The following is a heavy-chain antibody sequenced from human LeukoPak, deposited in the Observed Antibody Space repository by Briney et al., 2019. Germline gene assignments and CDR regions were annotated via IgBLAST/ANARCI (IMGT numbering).Heavy chain of an antibody. J-gene: IGHJ5*02. CDR3: ARVRGNYYDSSGYYYVAWFDP. Sequence: SETLSLTCTVSGGSISSYYWSWIRQPPGKGLEWIGYIYYSGSTNYNPSLKSRVTISVDTSKNQFSLKLGSVTAADTAVYYCARVRGNYYDSSGYYYVAWFDPWGQGTLVTVSS. CDR2: IYYSGST. CDR1: GGSISSYY. V-gene: IGHV4-59*01. D-gene: IGHD3-22*01.